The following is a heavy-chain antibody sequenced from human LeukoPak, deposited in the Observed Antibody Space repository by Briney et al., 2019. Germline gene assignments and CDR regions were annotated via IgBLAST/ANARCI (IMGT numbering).Heavy chain of an antibody. Sequence: PGGSLRLSCAASGFTFSNYNMNWVRQAPGKGLEWVSAISGSGGSTYYADSVKGRFTISRDNSKNTLYLQMNSLRAEDTAVYYCAKAAYYYYDSSGWTDYWGQGTLVTVSS. J-gene: IGHJ4*02. CDR2: ISGSGGST. D-gene: IGHD3-22*01. CDR1: GFTFSNYN. V-gene: IGHV3-23*01. CDR3: AKAAYYYYDSSGWTDY.